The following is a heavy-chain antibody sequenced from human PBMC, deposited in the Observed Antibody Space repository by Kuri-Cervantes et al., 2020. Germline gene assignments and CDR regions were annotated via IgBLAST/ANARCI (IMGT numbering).Heavy chain of an antibody. CDR3: ARATVNYDSSGYNPYYYYYMDV. D-gene: IGHD3-22*01. CDR2: IIPIFGTA. Sequence: SVKVSCKASGGTFSSYAISWVRQAPGQGLEWMGGIIPIFGTANYAQKFQGRVTITADKSTSTAYMELSSLRSEDTAVYYCARATVNYDSSGYNPYYYYYMDVWGKGTTVTVSS. J-gene: IGHJ6*03. V-gene: IGHV1-69*06. CDR1: GGTFSSYA.